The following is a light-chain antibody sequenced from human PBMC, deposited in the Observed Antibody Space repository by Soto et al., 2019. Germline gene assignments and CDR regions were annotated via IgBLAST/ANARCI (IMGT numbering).Light chain of an antibody. V-gene: IGKV3-20*01. J-gene: IGKJ5*01. CDR1: QSVRSER. CDR3: QEYDGAPPVT. CDR2: DAS. Sequence: EIVLTQSPDTLSSSPGERATLSCRASQSVRSERLAWYQQKPGQAPRLVIFDASTRATGIPERFSGSGSGTHFTLTITSLEPEDFAVYYCQEYDGAPPVTFGLGTRLEIK.